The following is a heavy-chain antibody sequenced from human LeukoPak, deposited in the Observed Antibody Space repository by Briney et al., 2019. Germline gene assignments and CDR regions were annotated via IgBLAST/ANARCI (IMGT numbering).Heavy chain of an antibody. V-gene: IGHV3-30*02. D-gene: IGHD2-15*01. CDR1: GFTFSSYS. J-gene: IGHJ4*02. CDR2: VRFDGSNN. Sequence: GGSLRLSCAASGFTFSSYSMNWVRQAPGKGLEWVAFVRFDGSNNHYADSVKGRFTISRDNSKNTLYLQMNSLRAEDTAVYYCAAQEDYYFDYWGQGTLVTVSP. CDR3: AAQEDYYFDY.